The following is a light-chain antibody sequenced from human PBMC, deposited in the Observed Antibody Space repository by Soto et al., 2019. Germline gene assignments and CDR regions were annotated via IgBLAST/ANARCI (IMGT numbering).Light chain of an antibody. V-gene: IGLV1-40*01. CDR1: SSNIGAGYD. Sequence: QSVLTQPPSVSGAPGQRVTISCTGSSSNIGAGYDVHWYQQLPGTAPKLLIYGNSNRPSGVPDRFSGSKSGTSASLAITGLQAEDEADYYCQSYDSSLSHYVFGTGTKFTVL. CDR3: QSYDSSLSHYV. J-gene: IGLJ1*01. CDR2: GNS.